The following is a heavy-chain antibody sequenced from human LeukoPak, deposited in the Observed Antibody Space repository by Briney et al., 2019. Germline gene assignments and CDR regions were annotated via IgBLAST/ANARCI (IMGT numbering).Heavy chain of an antibody. CDR2: IYDSGNS. CDR3: ARSGGTWIYNY. CDR1: GGSINNYY. Sequence: SETLSLTCTVSGGSINNYYWSWIRQPPGKGLEWIGYIYDSGNSNYSPSLKSRVTISLDTSKNQFSLKLTSVTAADTAVYYCARSGGTWIYNYWGQGTLVTVSS. D-gene: IGHD1-7*01. J-gene: IGHJ4*02. V-gene: IGHV4-59*01.